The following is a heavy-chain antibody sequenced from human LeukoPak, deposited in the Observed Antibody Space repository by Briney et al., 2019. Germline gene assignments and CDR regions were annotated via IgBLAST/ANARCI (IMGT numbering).Heavy chain of an antibody. D-gene: IGHD4-23*01. CDR1: GGSIGSYY. V-gene: IGHV4-59*01. CDR2: IYYSGRT. Sequence: PSEPLSLTCTVSGGSIGSYYWSWIRQPPGKGLEWIGYIYYSGRTNYNPSLKSRVTISVDTSKNQFYLKLSTVTAEDTAVYYCARGDYGGNLAPDAFHIWGQGTMVPVFS. CDR3: ARGDYGGNLAPDAFHI. J-gene: IGHJ3*02.